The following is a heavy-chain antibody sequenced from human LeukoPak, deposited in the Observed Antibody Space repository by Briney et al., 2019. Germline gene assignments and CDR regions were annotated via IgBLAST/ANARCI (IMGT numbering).Heavy chain of an antibody. J-gene: IGHJ4*02. CDR3: ARAYYDSSDDSYYFDY. CDR2: LYTSGST. Sequence: SETLSLTCTVSGGSISSYYWSWIRQRAGKGLEWIGRLYTSGSTNYNPSLKSRVTMSVDTSKNQFPLKLSSVTAADTAVYYCARAYYDSSDDSYYFDYWGQGTLVTVSS. V-gene: IGHV4-4*07. D-gene: IGHD3-22*01. CDR1: GGSISSYY.